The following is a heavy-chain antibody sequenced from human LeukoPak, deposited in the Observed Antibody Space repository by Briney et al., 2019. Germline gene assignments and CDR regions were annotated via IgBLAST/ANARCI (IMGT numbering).Heavy chain of an antibody. Sequence: PGGSLRLSCAASGFTFSSYWMHWVRQAPGKGLVWVSHIKTDGSITDYADSVKSRFTVSRDNVKNMLYLQMNSLRAEDTAVYYCASILAAARDLDSWGQGTLVTVSS. J-gene: IGHJ4*02. V-gene: IGHV3-74*01. D-gene: IGHD2-15*01. CDR1: GFTFSSYW. CDR2: IKTDGSIT. CDR3: ASILAAARDLDS.